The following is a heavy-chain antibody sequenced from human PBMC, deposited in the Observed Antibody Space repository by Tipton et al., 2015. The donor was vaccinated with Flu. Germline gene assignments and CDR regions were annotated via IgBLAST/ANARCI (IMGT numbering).Heavy chain of an antibody. CDR3: ARRDYSNYVSDPKNWFDP. V-gene: IGHV4-34*12. CDR2: IIHSGST. J-gene: IGHJ5*02. Sequence: TLSLTCAVYGGSFSGYYWSWIRQPPGKGLEWIGDIIHSGSTNYNPSLKSRVTISVDTSKNQFSLKLTSVTAADTAVYYCARRDYSNYVSDPKNWFDPWGQGTLVTVSS. D-gene: IGHD4-11*01. CDR1: GGSFSGYY.